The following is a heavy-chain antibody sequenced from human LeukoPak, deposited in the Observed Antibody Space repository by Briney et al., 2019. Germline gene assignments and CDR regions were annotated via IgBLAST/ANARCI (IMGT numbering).Heavy chain of an antibody. J-gene: IGHJ4*02. V-gene: IGHV3-30*18. Sequence: GRSLRLSCAASGFTFSSYGVHWVRQAPGKGLEWVAVISYDGSNKYYADSVKGRFTISRDNSKNTLYLQMNSLRAEDTAVYYCAKAPRPWVGGATGSRYYFDYWGQGTLVTVSS. CDR1: GFTFSSYG. D-gene: IGHD1-26*01. CDR3: AKAPRPWVGGATGSRYYFDY. CDR2: ISYDGSNK.